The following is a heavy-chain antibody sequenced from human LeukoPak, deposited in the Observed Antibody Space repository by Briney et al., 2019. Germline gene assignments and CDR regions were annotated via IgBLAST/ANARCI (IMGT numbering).Heavy chain of an antibody. J-gene: IGHJ3*02. CDR2: ISSSSSYI. D-gene: IGHD3-9*01. Sequence: GGSLRLSCAASGFTFSSYSMNWVRQAPGKGLEWVSSISSSSSYIYYADSVKGRFTISRDNAKNSLYLQMNSLRAEDTALYYCARDGVLRYFDWPIGRSAFDIWGQGTMVTVSS. V-gene: IGHV3-21*04. CDR1: GFTFSSYS. CDR3: ARDGVLRYFDWPIGRSAFDI.